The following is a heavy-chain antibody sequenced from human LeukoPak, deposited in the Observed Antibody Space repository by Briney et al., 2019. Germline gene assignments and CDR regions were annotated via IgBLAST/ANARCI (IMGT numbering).Heavy chain of an antibody. J-gene: IGHJ5*02. CDR2: IYYSGST. Sequence: SQTLSLTCTVSGGSISSGDYYWSWIRQPPGKGLEWIGYIYYSGSTYYNPSLKSRVTTSVDTSKNQFSLKLSSVTAADTAVYYCARPRIAAAGTGDWFDPWGQGTLVTVSS. D-gene: IGHD6-13*01. CDR3: ARPRIAAAGTGDWFDP. CDR1: GGSISSGDYY. V-gene: IGHV4-30-4*08.